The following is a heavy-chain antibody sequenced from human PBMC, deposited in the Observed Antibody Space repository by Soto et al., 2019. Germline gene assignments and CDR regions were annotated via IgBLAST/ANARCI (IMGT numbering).Heavy chain of an antibody. J-gene: IGHJ4*02. Sequence: SETLSLTCTVSGGSISSYYWSWIRQPPGKGLEWIGYIYYSGSTNYNPSLKSRVTVSVDTSKNQFSLKLSSVTAADTAVYYCARVQGCTNGVCYGVDYWGQGTLVTVSS. CDR2: IYYSGST. CDR3: ARVQGCTNGVCYGVDY. V-gene: IGHV4-59*01. CDR1: GGSISSYY. D-gene: IGHD2-8*01.